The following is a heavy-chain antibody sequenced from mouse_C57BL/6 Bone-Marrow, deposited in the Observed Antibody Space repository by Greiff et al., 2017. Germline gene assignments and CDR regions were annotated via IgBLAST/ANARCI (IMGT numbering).Heavy chain of an antibody. Sequence: VQLKESGAELARPGASVKMSCKASGYTFTSYTMHWVKQRPGQGLEWIGYINPSSGYTKYNQKFKDKATLTADKSSSTAYMQLSSLTSEDSAVYYCARYYYGRGDYWGQGTTLTVSS. CDR2: INPSSGYT. V-gene: IGHV1-4*01. CDR1: GYTFTSYT. J-gene: IGHJ2*01. CDR3: ARYYYGRGDY. D-gene: IGHD1-1*01.